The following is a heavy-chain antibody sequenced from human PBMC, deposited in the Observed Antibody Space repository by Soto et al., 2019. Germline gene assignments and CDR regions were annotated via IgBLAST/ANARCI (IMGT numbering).Heavy chain of an antibody. Sequence: SETLSLTCTVSGGSISSYYWSWIRQPPGKGLEWIGYIYYSGSTNYNPSLKSRVTISVDTSTNQFSLKLSSVTAADTAVYYCARDAHYYGSGSHQWFAPWGQGTLVTVSS. CDR1: GGSISSYY. V-gene: IGHV4-59*01. CDR3: ARDAHYYGSGSHQWFAP. J-gene: IGHJ5*02. CDR2: IYYSGST. D-gene: IGHD3-10*01.